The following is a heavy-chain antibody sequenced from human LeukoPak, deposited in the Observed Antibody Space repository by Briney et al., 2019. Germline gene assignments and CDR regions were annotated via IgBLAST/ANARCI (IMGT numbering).Heavy chain of an antibody. D-gene: IGHD4-17*01. CDR3: ARDQYGDYDFDY. CDR2: IYYSGIT. CDR1: GXSISSYY. V-gene: IGHV4-59*01. Sequence: SETLSLTCTVSGXSISSYYWSWIRQPPGKGLEWIAYIYYSGITNYNPSLKSRVTISVDTSKNQFSLKLSSVTAADTAVYYCARDQYGDYDFDYWGQGTLVTVSS. J-gene: IGHJ4*02.